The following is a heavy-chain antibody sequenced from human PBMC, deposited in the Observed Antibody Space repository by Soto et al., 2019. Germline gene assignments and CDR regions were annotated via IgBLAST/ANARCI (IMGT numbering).Heavy chain of an antibody. CDR2: ISSGGDTI. CDR1: GFSFSNYE. CDR3: ATGRAAGSN. D-gene: IGHD6-13*01. Sequence: GGSLRLSCAASGFSFSNYEMNWVRQAPGKGLEWVAYISSGGDTIHYADSVRGRFTVSRDNARNSLSLQMNTLRVEDTAPYYCATGRAAGSNWGQGTLVAVFS. V-gene: IGHV3-48*03. J-gene: IGHJ4*02.